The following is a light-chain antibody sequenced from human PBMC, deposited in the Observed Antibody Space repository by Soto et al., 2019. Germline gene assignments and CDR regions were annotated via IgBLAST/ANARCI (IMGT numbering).Light chain of an antibody. V-gene: IGLV3-21*04. CDR3: QVWDSSSDHYV. CDR2: YDS. CDR1: NIGSTS. Sequence: SYELTQPPSVSVAPGKTASITCGGNNIGSTSVHWYQQKPGQAPVLVIYYDSDRPSGIPERFSGSNSGNTATLTISRVEAGDEADYSCQVWDSSSDHYVFGTGTKLTVL. J-gene: IGLJ1*01.